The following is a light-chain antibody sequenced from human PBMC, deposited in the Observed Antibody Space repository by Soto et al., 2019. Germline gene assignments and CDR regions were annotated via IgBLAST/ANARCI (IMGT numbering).Light chain of an antibody. CDR2: GVS. Sequence: QSALTQPASVSGSPGQSITISCTGTRSDVGTYNFVSWYQQHPGKAPKVLIYGVSNRPSGVSDRFSGSRSGNTASLTISGLQHDDWAVYYCGSFTSASTRVFGTGTKVTVL. CDR3: GSFTSASTRV. CDR1: RSDVGTYNF. V-gene: IGLV2-14*03. J-gene: IGLJ1*01.